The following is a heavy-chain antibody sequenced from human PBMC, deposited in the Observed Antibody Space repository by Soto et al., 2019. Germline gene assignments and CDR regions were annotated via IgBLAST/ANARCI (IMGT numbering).Heavy chain of an antibody. D-gene: IGHD1-7*01. CDR1: GDSVSSNSAA. V-gene: IGHV6-1*01. Sequence: SETLSLTCAISGDSVSSNSAAWNWIRQSPSRGLEWLGRTYYRSKWYNDYAVFVKSRITINPDTSKNQFSLQLNSVTPEDTAVYYCARGLGELHMYYYGMDVWGQGTTVTVSS. J-gene: IGHJ6*02. CDR2: TYYRSKWYN. CDR3: ARGLGELHMYYYGMDV.